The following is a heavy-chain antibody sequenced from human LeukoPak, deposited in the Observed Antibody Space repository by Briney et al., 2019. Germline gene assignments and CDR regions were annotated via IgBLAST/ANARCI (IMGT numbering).Heavy chain of an antibody. CDR3: ARYCSGGSCRTYLAFDI. Sequence: SETLSLTCIVSGGSISSSNYYWGWIRQPPGKGLEWIGTIYYTGSTYYNPSLKSRVTISVDTSKNQFSLKLSSVTAADTAVYYCARYCSGGSCRTYLAFDIWGQGTMVTVSS. CDR2: IYYTGST. V-gene: IGHV4-39*07. J-gene: IGHJ3*02. D-gene: IGHD2-15*01. CDR1: GGSISSSNYY.